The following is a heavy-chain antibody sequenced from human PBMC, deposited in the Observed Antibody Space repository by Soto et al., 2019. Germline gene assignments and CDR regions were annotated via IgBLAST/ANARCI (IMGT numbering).Heavy chain of an antibody. CDR2: ISHDGGNE. CDR3: ATDHSSGYTRGYFDF. CDR1: EFSFSTYG. Sequence: QVHLEESGGGVVQPGRSLRLSCAASEFSFSTYGMHWVRQAPGKGLEWVAVISHDGGNEYYADSVKGRFTISGDSSKNTVYLQMNNVSAEDTAVYYCATDHSSGYTRGYFDFWGLGTLVTVSS. V-gene: IGHV3-30*03. D-gene: IGHD5-18*01. J-gene: IGHJ2*01.